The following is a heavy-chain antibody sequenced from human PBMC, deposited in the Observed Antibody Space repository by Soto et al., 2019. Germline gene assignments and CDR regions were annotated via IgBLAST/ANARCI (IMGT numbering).Heavy chain of an antibody. CDR1: SGSVTSSIYY. J-gene: IGHJ4*02. CDR3: ARPPHVLGFFQWPDYRQC. V-gene: IGHV4-39*01. Sequence: AEPRSLTCTVSSGSVTSSIYYWGWIRHPPGKGLERIGSIYYSGTTYYNPSLKSRLSMSIDTSKNQFSLKLRSVTVADTAVYYCARPPHVLGFFQWPDYRQCWGKGILVSVSA. D-gene: IGHD3-3*01. CDR2: IYYSGTT.